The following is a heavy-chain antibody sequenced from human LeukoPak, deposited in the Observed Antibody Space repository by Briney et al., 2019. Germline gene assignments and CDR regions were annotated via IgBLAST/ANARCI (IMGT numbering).Heavy chain of an antibody. CDR1: GFTFSSYS. V-gene: IGHV3-21*03. Sequence: GGSLRLSCAASGFTFSSYSMNWVRQAPGKGLEWVSSISSSSSYIYYADSVKGRFTISRDNAKNSLYLQMNSLRAEDTAVFYCARGRDSSGQDAFDIWGQGTMVTASS. CDR3: ARGRDSSGQDAFDI. CDR2: ISSSSSYI. J-gene: IGHJ3*02. D-gene: IGHD3-22*01.